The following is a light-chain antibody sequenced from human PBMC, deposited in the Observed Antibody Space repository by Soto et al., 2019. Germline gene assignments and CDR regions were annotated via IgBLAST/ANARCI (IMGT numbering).Light chain of an antibody. V-gene: IGKV1-5*03. CDR3: QHYNSYSEA. Sequence: TQRTPSPCNRSGSVKCVVAITCRASQTISSWLAWYQQKPGKAPKLLIYKASTLKSGVPSRFSGSGSGTEFTLTISCLQPDDFATYYCQHYNSYSEAVGQGTKVDI. CDR1: QTISSW. J-gene: IGKJ1*01. CDR2: KAS.